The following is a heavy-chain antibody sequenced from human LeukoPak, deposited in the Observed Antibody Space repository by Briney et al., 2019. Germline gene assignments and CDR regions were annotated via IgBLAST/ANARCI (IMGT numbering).Heavy chain of an antibody. CDR1: GGSINNYY. D-gene: IGHD3-10*01. J-gene: IGHJ6*02. CDR2: IFYRGST. CDR3: ARLNWSYSGSGRSGMDV. Sequence: PSETLSLTCTVSGGSINNYYWSWIRQPPGKGLEWIGWIFYRGSTKYNPSLKSRVTFSVDTSKNQFSLQLSSVTAADTAVYYCARLNWSYSGSGRSGMDVWGQGTTVTVSS. V-gene: IGHV4-59*08.